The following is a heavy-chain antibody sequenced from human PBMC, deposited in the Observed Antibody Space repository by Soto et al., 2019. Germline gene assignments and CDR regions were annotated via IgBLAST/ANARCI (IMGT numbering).Heavy chain of an antibody. D-gene: IGHD2-8*02. CDR1: GGSISSSSYY. J-gene: IGHJ4*02. Sequence: SETLSLTCTVSGGSISSSSYYWGWIRQPPGKGLEWIGSIYYSGSTYYNPSLKSRVTISVDTSKNQFSLKLSSVTAADTAVYYCARDQITGLFDYWGQGTLVTAPQ. CDR2: IYYSGST. V-gene: IGHV4-39*02. CDR3: ARDQITGLFDY.